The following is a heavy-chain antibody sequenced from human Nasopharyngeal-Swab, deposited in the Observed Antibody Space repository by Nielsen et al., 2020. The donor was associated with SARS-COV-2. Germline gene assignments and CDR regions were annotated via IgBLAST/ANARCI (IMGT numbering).Heavy chain of an antibody. Sequence: VRQAPGKGLEWVSYISSSSTIYYADSVKGRFTISGDNAKNSLYLQMNSLRAEDTAVYYCARDGGEDSSGPHRGWFDPWGQGTLVTVSS. V-gene: IGHV3-69-1*01. D-gene: IGHD3-22*01. J-gene: IGHJ5*02. CDR2: ISSSSTI. CDR3: ARDGGEDSSGPHRGWFDP.